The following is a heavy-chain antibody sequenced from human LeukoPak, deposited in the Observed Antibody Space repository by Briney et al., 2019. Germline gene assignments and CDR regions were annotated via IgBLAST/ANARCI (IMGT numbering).Heavy chain of an antibody. CDR2: ISWNSGSI. CDR1: GFTFDDYA. CDR3: ARDYTYCSGSRCYDRFDY. D-gene: IGHD2-15*01. V-gene: IGHV3-9*01. Sequence: GGSLRLSCAASGFTFDDYAMHWVRQASGKGLEWVSGISWNSGSIGYADSVKGRFTISRDNAKNSLYLQMNSLTAEDTAVYYCARDYTYCSGSRCYDRFDYWGQGIRVTVSS. J-gene: IGHJ4*02.